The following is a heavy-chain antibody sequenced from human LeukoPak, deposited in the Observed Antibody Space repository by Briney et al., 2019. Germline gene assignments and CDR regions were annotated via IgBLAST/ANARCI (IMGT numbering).Heavy chain of an antibody. V-gene: IGHV1-18*01. D-gene: IGHD3-22*01. CDR1: GYTFTSYG. J-gene: IGHJ5*02. CDR3: ARDGDYYDSSGYYH. Sequence: ASVKVSCTASGYTFTSYGISWVRQASGQGLEWMGWISAYNGNTNYAQKLQGRVTMTTDTSTSTAYMELRSLRSDDTAVYYCARDGDYYDSSGYYHWGQGTLVTVST. CDR2: ISAYNGNT.